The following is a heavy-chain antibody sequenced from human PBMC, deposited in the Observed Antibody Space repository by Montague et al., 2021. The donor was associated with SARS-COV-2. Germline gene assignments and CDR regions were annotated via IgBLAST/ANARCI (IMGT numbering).Heavy chain of an antibody. CDR2: INHSGST. D-gene: IGHD3-3*01. CDR3: ARGPFLRFLELSMGFKKPGGLDA. J-gene: IGHJ5*02. CDR1: GGSFGGYY. V-gene: IGHV4-34*01. Sequence: SETLSLTCAVYGGSFGGYYWSWIRQPPGQGLERIGEINHSGSTNYNPSLKSRVTISVDTSKNQFSLKLSSVTAADTAVYYCARGPFLRFLELSMGFKKPGGLDAWGQGTMVTVSS.